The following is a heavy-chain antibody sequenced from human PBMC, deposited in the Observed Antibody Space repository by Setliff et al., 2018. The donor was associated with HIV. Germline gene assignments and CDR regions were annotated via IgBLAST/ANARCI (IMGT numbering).Heavy chain of an antibody. CDR1: GGTFSSYA. CDR3: ARDFGGYCSSMSCPGLFDP. Sequence: SVKVSCKASGGTFSSYAISWVRQAPGQGLEWMGGIIPIFGTANYAQKFQGRVTITTDESTTTAYMELSGLRSEDTAVYYCARDFGGYCSSMSCPGLFDPWGQGTLVTVSS. V-gene: IGHV1-69*05. CDR2: IIPIFGTA. D-gene: IGHD2-2*01. J-gene: IGHJ5*02.